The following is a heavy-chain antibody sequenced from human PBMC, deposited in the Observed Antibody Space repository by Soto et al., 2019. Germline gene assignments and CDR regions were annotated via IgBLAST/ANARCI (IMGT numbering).Heavy chain of an antibody. CDR1: GYTFTGYY. CDR2: INPNSGCT. D-gene: IGHD1-26*01. Sequence: QVQLVQSGAEVKKPGASVKVSFKASGYTFTGYYMHWLRQAPGQGFDWMGWINPNSGCTNYAQKFQGWVTMTRETSISNAYSEQIRLRYDDTAVYYCARDGNGMDVWGQGTTVTVSS. CDR3: ARDGNGMDV. J-gene: IGHJ6*02. V-gene: IGHV1-2*04.